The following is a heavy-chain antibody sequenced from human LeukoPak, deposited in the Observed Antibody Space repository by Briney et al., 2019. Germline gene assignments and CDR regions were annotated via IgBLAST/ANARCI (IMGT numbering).Heavy chain of an antibody. V-gene: IGHV3-48*03. CDR1: GFTFSSYE. CDR2: ISSSGSTI. D-gene: IGHD6-19*01. CDR3: ARDSSGWLYNWFDP. J-gene: IGHJ5*02. Sequence: GGSLRLSCAASGFTFSSYEMNWVRQAPGKGLEWVSYISSSGSTIHYADSVKGRFTISRDNAKNSLYLQMNSLRAEGTAVYYCARDSSGWLYNWFDPWGQGTLVTVSS.